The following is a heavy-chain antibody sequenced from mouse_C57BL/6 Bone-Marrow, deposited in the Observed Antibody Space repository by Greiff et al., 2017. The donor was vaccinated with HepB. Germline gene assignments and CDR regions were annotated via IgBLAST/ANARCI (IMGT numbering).Heavy chain of an antibody. Sequence: QVQLKESGPGLVQPSQSLSITCTVSGFSLTSYGVHWVRQSPGKGLEWLGVIGRGGSTDYNAAFMSRLSITQDNSKSQVFFKMNSLQADDTAIYYCAKKGRITPYYYAMDYWGQGTSVTVSS. CDR1: GFSLTSYG. CDR3: AKKGRITPYYYAMDY. D-gene: IGHD2-4*01. J-gene: IGHJ4*01. CDR2: IGRGGST. V-gene: IGHV2-5*01.